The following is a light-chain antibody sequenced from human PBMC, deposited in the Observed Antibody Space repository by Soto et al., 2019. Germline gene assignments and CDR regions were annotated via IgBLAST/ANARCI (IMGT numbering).Light chain of an antibody. CDR1: SSNIGSGYD. CDR3: QSYDSSLSGFV. CDR2: DDF. J-gene: IGLJ1*01. Sequence: QSVLTQPPSVSGAPGQRVTISCTGSSSNIGSGYDVHWYQQLPGTAPKLLINDDFNRPSGVPDRFSGSKSGTSASLAITGLQAEDETDYYCQSYDSSLSGFVFGTGTKVTVL. V-gene: IGLV1-40*01.